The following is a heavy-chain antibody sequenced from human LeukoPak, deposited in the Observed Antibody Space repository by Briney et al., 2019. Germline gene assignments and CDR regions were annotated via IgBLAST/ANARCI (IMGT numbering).Heavy chain of an antibody. CDR1: GFTFSSHW. CDR3: ARAIDHGFGN. J-gene: IGHJ3*02. V-gene: IGHV3-7*01. CDR2: IDQGGGQR. Sequence: AGGSLRLSCAASGFTFSSHWISWLRQAPGKGLEWVANIDQGGGQRYYLGSVQGRFTISRDNTKNSLYLQMNSLRPEDTAVYFCARAIDHGFGNWGQGTMVTVSS.